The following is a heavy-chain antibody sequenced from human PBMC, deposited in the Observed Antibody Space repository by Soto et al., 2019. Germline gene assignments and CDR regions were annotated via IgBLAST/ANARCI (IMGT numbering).Heavy chain of an antibody. J-gene: IGHJ5*02. CDR2: IYPGDSDT. CDR3: AGCDAYNWFDP. CDR1: GYSVTSYW. V-gene: IGHV5-51*01. Sequence: RGESLKISCKGSGYSVTSYWIGWVRQMPGKGLEWMGIIYPGDSDTRYSPSFQGQVTISADKSISTAYLQWSSLKASDNAMYYCAGCDAYNWFDPWGQGTLVTVSS. D-gene: IGHD2-21*02.